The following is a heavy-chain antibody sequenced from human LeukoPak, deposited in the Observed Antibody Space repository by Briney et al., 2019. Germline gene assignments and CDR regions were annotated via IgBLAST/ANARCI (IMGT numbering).Heavy chain of an antibody. CDR3: ASEQPNDYGDYGAFDI. Sequence: NPGGSLRLSCAASGFTFSNAWMTWVRQAPGKGLEWVGRIKTKTEGGTTDYAAPVKGRFTISRDDSKNTLYLQMNSLRAEDTAVYYCASEQPNDYGDYGAFDIWGQGTMVTVSS. CDR1: GFTFSNAW. J-gene: IGHJ3*02. V-gene: IGHV3-15*01. D-gene: IGHD4-17*01. CDR2: IKTKTEGGTT.